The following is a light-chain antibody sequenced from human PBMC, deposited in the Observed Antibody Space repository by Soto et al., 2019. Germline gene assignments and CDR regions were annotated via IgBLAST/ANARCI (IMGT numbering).Light chain of an antibody. V-gene: IGKV3-15*01. CDR1: LSVSTN. Sequence: SPGAVSVKKKERATLSCRASLSVSTNLAWYQQKPGQAPRLLIYGASTRATGISARFSGSGSGTEFTLTISSLQSEDFAVYYCQHYTILPLPFGGLT. CDR3: QHYTILPLP. CDR2: GAS. J-gene: IGKJ4*01.